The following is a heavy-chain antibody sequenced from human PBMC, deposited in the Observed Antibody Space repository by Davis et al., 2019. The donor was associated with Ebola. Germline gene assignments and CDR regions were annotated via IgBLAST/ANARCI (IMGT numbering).Heavy chain of an antibody. CDR3: ARADYGSGSYFNAYYYMDV. J-gene: IGHJ6*03. Sequence: SETLSLTCTVSGGSISSYYWSWIRQLPGEGLEWIGYISYSGRTNYNPSLKSRVTISVDTSKNHFSLQLRSVTAADTAVYYCARADYGSGSYFNAYYYMDVWGKGTTVTVSS. V-gene: IGHV4-59*12. CDR2: ISYSGRT. CDR1: GGSISSYY. D-gene: IGHD3-10*01.